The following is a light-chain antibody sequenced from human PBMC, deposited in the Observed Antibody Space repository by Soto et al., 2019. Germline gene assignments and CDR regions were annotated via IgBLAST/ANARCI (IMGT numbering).Light chain of an antibody. Sequence: DIQMTQSPSTLSASVGDRVTITCRASQGISKWLAWYQQKPGKAPKLLIYGASSLENGVPSRFSGSGSGTKFILTFSSLQPDDFATYFCQQYNSYDMWSFGQGTKGDIK. CDR3: QQYNSYDMWS. CDR2: GAS. V-gene: IGKV1-5*01. CDR1: QGISKW. J-gene: IGKJ1*01.